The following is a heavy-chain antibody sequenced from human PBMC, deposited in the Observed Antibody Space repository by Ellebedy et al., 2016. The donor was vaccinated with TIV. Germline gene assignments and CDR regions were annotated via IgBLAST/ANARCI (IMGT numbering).Heavy chain of an antibody. CDR3: AKVRMRGNYLPLDYYYYMDV. J-gene: IGHJ6*03. V-gene: IGHV3-23*01. CDR1: GFTFSSYA. CDR2: ISGSGGST. Sequence: GESLKISXAASGFTFSSYAMSWVRQAPGKGLEWVSAISGSGGSTYYADSVKGRFTISRDNSKNTLYLQMNSLRAEDTAVYYCAKVRMRGNYLPLDYYYYMDVWGKGTTVTVSS. D-gene: IGHD4-11*01.